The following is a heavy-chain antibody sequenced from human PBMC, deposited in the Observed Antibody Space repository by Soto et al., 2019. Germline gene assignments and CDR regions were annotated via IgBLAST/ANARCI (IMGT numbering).Heavy chain of an antibody. CDR3: AHRPAMTSFDY. D-gene: IGHD2-21*02. CDR1: GFSLTTSGVA. Sequence: QITLKESGPTLVKPTQTLTLTCTFSGFSLTTSGVAVGWIRQPPGKALEWLALIYWDDDKRYSPSLNNRLTITKDTSKNQVVLTMTNMDPVDTATYYCAHRPAMTSFDYRGQGIMVTVSS. V-gene: IGHV2-5*02. CDR2: IYWDDDK. J-gene: IGHJ4*02.